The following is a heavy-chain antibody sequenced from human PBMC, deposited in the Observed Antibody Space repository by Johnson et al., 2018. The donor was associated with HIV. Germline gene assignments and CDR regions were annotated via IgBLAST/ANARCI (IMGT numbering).Heavy chain of an antibody. CDR1: GFTFSSYA. V-gene: IGHV3-30*04. J-gene: IGHJ3*02. CDR2: ISYDGGNK. Sequence: QVQLVESGGGVVQPGRSLRLSCAASGFTFSSYAMHWVRQAPGKGLEWVAVISYDGGNKYYADSVKGRFTISRDNSKNKLYLQMNSLRAEDTAVYYCARDPYGSGPYVAFDIWGQGTMVTVSS. CDR3: ARDPYGSGPYVAFDI. D-gene: IGHD3-10*01.